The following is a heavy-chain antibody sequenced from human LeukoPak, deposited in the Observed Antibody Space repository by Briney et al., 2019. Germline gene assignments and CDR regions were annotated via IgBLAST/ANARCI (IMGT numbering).Heavy chain of an antibody. Sequence: PSETLSLTCAVAGASISGSNYFWGWIRQPPGKGLEWIGSIYFSGSTVYNPSLKSRVTISLDTSQNQFSLRLSSVTAADTAVYCCERDGDGDYADHWGQGTLVTVSS. CDR3: ERDGDGDYADH. CDR1: GASISGSNYF. D-gene: IGHD4-17*01. J-gene: IGHJ5*02. V-gene: IGHV4-39*07. CDR2: IYFSGST.